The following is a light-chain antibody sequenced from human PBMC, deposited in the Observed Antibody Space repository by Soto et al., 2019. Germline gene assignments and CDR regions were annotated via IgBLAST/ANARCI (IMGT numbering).Light chain of an antibody. CDR1: SSDIGSYDL. V-gene: IGLV2-23*02. J-gene: IGLJ1*01. CDR2: EVT. Sequence: QSVLTQPASVSGSPGQSITISCTGTSSDIGSYDLVSWYQQHPGTAPKLIIYEVTKRPSGVSTRFSGSKSGNTASLTISGLQAVYEADYYCCSFADFTNVFGNGTKVTVL. CDR3: CSFADFTNV.